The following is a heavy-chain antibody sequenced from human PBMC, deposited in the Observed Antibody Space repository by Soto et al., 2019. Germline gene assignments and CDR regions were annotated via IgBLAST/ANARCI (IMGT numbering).Heavy chain of an antibody. D-gene: IGHD3-16*01. V-gene: IGHV3-53*02. CDR1: GFIVSRNY. CDR2: IDGGGYT. CDR3: ARGGGSAYVTPPISNWFDP. Sequence: EVQLVETGGGLIQPGGSLRLSCAASGFIVSRNYMYWVRQAPGKGLEWVSVIDGGGYTYYADSVKGRFTISRDNSKNTLHPQMNSLRGEDSAVYYCARGGGSAYVTPPISNWFDPWGQGTLVTVSS. J-gene: IGHJ5*02.